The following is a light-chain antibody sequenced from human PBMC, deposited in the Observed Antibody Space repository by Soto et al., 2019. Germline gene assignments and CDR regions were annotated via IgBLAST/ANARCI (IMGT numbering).Light chain of an antibody. Sequence: DIQMTQSPSTLSGSVGDRVTITCRASQTISSRLAWYQQKPGKAPKLLIYKASTLKSGVPSRFSGSGSGTEFTLTISSLQPDDFATYYCQHYKSYSEAFGQGTKVDIK. J-gene: IGKJ1*01. V-gene: IGKV1-5*03. CDR2: KAS. CDR3: QHYKSYSEA. CDR1: QTISSR.